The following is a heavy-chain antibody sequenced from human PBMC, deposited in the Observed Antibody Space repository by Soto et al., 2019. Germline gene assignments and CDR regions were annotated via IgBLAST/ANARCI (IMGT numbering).Heavy chain of an antibody. V-gene: IGHV3-48*02. CDR3: ASDGRGSSSFFWVFDY. Sequence: GGSLRLSCAASGFTFSSYSMNWVRQAPGKGLEWVSYISSSSSTIYYADSVKGRFTISRDNAKNSLYLQMNSLRDEDTAVYYCASDGRGSSSFFWVFDYWGQGTLVTVSS. J-gene: IGHJ4*02. CDR1: GFTFSSYS. D-gene: IGHD6-6*01. CDR2: ISSSSSTI.